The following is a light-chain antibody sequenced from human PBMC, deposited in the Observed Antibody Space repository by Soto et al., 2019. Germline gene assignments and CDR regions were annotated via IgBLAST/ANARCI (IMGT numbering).Light chain of an antibody. V-gene: IGKV1-39*01. Sequence: DIQMTQSPSSLSASVGDRVTITSREGRGIGGNLICYQQKPGKALKLLIFAASSLQSGVPSRFSGSGSGTDFTLTISSLQPEDSATYYCQQSYSTPRLFTFGQGTNLEI. CDR2: AAS. J-gene: IGKJ2*01. CDR3: QQSYSTPRLFT. CDR1: RGIGGN.